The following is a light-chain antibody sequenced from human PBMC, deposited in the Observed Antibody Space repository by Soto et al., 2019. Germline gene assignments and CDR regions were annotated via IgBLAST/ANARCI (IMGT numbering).Light chain of an antibody. J-gene: IGKJ4*02. V-gene: IGKV3-11*01. CDR2: DVS. Sequence: IGLRQSPSTLSLSTGNRATLSCRASQNISSYLIWYQQKPGQSPRVLIYDVSNRATGIPTRFSGSGSGTDFTLTISRLEPEDSAVYYCQQRSSWPLTFGGGTKVDIK. CDR1: QNISSY. CDR3: QQRSSWPLT.